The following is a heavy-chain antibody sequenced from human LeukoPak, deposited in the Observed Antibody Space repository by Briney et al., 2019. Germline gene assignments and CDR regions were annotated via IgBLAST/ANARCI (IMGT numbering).Heavy chain of an antibody. V-gene: IGHV3-23*01. CDR3: AKDLTEWKVRYFDWPDAFDI. CDR2: ISGTGGST. D-gene: IGHD3-9*01. Sequence: GGSLRLSCAASGFTFSTYAMTWVRQAPGKGLEWVSLISGTGGSTYYADSVKGRFTISRDNSKNTLYLQMNSLRAEDTAVYYCAKDLTEWKVRYFDWPDAFDIWGQGTMVTVSS. J-gene: IGHJ3*02. CDR1: GFTFSTYA.